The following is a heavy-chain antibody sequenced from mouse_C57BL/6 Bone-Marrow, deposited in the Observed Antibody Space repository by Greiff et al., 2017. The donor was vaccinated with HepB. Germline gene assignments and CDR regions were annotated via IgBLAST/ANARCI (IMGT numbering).Heavy chain of an antibody. CDR1: GFTFSSYG. CDR2: ISSGGSYT. V-gene: IGHV5-6*01. CDR3: ARIYDGVNYAMDD. J-gene: IGHJ4*01. Sequence: EVHLVESGGDLVKPGGSLKLSCAASGFTFSSYGMSWVRQTPDKRLEWVATISSGGSYTYYPDSVKGRFTISRDNAKNTLYLQMSSLKSEDTAMYCGARIYDGVNYAMDDGGQGTSVTVAS. D-gene: IGHD2-3*01.